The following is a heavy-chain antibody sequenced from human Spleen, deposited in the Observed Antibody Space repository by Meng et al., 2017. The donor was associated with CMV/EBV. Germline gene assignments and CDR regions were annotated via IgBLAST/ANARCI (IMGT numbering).Heavy chain of an antibody. J-gene: IGHJ6*02. D-gene: IGHD1-7*01. CDR2: IYYSGST. V-gene: IGHV4-31*03. CDR3: ARWELRNYYYSMDV. CDR1: GGSISSGGYY. Sequence: SETLSLTCTVSGGSISSGGYYWSWIRQHPGKGLEWIGYIYYSGSTYYNPSLKSRVTMSVDTSKNQFSLKLNSMTAADTAVYYCARWELRNYYYSMDVWGQGTTVTVSS.